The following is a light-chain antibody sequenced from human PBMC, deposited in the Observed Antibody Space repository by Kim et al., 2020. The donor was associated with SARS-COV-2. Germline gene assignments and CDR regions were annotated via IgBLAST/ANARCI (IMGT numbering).Light chain of an antibody. CDR3: QQVNSYPVT. J-gene: IGKJ4*01. V-gene: IGKV1-9*01. CDR1: QGIINY. Sequence: SEGDRVTNTGRASQGIINYLAWYKQEPGKAPKLLIYDASTLQSGVPSRFSGSGSGTDFTLTISSLQPEDFETYYCQQVNSYPVTFGGGTKVDIK. CDR2: DAS.